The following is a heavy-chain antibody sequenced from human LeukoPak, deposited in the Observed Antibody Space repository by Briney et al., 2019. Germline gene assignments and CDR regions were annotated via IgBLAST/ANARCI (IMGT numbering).Heavy chain of an antibody. V-gene: IGHV4-4*02. Sequence: SGTLSLTCAVSGGSISSSNWWSWVRQPPGKGLEWIGEIYHSGSTNYNPSLKSRVTISVDTSKNQFSLKLSSVTAAEMAVYYCARVASAVTTSYMDVWGKGTTVTVSS. CDR1: GGSISSSNW. CDR3: ARVASAVTTSYMDV. D-gene: IGHD4-11*01. J-gene: IGHJ6*03. CDR2: IYHSGST.